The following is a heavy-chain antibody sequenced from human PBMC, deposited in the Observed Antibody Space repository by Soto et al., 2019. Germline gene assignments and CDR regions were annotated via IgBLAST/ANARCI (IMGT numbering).Heavy chain of an antibody. D-gene: IGHD2-15*01. CDR1: GGSISSSNW. J-gene: IGHJ6*02. CDR2: IYHSGST. V-gene: IGHV4-4*02. CDR3: ARVPNHCSGGSCYSVYYYGMDV. Sequence: SETLSLTCAVSGGSISSSNWWSWVRQPPGKGLEWIGEIYHSGSTNYNPSLKSRVTISVDKSKNQFSLELSSVTAAYTAVYYCARVPNHCSGGSCYSVYYYGMDVWGQGTTVTVSS.